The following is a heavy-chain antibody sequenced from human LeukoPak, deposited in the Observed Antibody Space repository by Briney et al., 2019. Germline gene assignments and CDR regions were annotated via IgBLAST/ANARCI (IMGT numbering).Heavy chain of an antibody. J-gene: IGHJ4*02. CDR3: TTLSLIVATIGSGDY. CDR2: IKSKTDGGTT. D-gene: IGHD5-12*01. V-gene: IGHV3-15*01. CDR1: GFTFSNAW. Sequence: PGGSLRLSCAASGFTFSNAWMSCVRQTPGKGLEWVGRIKSKTDGGTTDYAAPVKGRFTISRDDSKNTLYLQMNSLKTEDTAVYYCTTLSLIVATIGSGDYWGQGTLVTVSS.